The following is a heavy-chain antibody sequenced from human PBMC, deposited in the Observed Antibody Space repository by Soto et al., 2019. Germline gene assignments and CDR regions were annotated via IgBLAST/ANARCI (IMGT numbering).Heavy chain of an antibody. J-gene: IGHJ4*02. CDR2: IYYSGST. Sequence: SETLSLTCTVSGGSISSGGYYWSWIRQHPGKGLEWIGYIYYSGSTYYNPSLKSRVTISVDTSKNQFSLKLSSVTAADTAVYYCARSLWFGEDEFDYWGQGILVTGSS. CDR1: GGSISSGGYY. CDR3: ARSLWFGEDEFDY. D-gene: IGHD3-10*01. V-gene: IGHV4-31*03.